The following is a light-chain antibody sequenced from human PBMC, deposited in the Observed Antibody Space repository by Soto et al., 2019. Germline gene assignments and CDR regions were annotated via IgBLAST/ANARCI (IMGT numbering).Light chain of an antibody. CDR1: TGAVTSGHF. V-gene: IGLV7-46*01. CDR2: EVS. J-gene: IGLJ3*02. Sequence: QTVVTQEPSVTVSPGGTVTLTCGSSTGAVTSGHFPYWFQQKPGQAPRTLIYEVSNTYSWTPARFSGSLLGGKAALTLSGAQPEDEADYYCWLSDNDDRVFGGGTKLTVL. CDR3: WLSDNDDRV.